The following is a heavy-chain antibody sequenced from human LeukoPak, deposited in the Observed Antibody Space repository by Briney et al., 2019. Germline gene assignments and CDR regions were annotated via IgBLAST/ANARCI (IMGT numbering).Heavy chain of an antibody. Sequence: GGSLRLSCAASGFTFSSYAMHWVRQAPGKGLEWVAVISYDGSNKYYADSVKGRFTISRDNSKNTLYLQMNSLRADDTAMYYCARDEERGSGYWGQGTLVTVSS. D-gene: IGHD1-26*01. CDR2: ISYDGSNK. CDR1: GFTFSSYA. J-gene: IGHJ4*02. CDR3: ARDEERGSGY. V-gene: IGHV3-30-3*01.